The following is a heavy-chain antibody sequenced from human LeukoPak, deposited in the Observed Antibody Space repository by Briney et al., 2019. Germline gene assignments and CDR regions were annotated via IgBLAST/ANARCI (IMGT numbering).Heavy chain of an antibody. J-gene: IGHJ1*01. CDR3: ARVRAGLRGNFQH. D-gene: IGHD4-17*01. V-gene: IGHV4-34*01. Sequence: PETLSVTCAVYGGSFSGYYWSWIRQPPGKGLEWIGEINHSGSTNYNPSLKSRVTISVDTSKNQFSLKLSSVTAADTAVYYCARVRAGLRGNFQHWGQGTLVTVSS. CDR2: INHSGST. CDR1: GGSFSGYY.